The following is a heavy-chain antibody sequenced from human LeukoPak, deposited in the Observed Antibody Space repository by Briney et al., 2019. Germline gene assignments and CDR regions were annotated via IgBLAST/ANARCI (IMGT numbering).Heavy chain of an antibody. CDR1: GFSLRTSGMC. D-gene: IGHD5-12*01. V-gene: IGHV2-70*11. J-gene: IGHJ3*02. Sequence: SGPTLVNPTQTLTLTCTFSGFSLRTSGMCVSWIRQPPGKALEWLARIDWDDDKYYSTSLRTRLTISKGTSKNQVVLTMTNMDPVDTATYYCARMSSASDYDRAFDIWGQGTMVTVSS. CDR2: IDWDDDK. CDR3: ARMSSASDYDRAFDI.